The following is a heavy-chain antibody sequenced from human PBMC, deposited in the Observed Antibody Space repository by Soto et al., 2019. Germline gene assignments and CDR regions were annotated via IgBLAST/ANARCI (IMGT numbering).Heavy chain of an antibody. CDR1: GDTFSSYI. D-gene: IGHD2-21*02. CDR2: VIPVLTTT. CDR3: ARRRYCGYDCYHKHYYGMDV. Sequence: QVQLVQSGAEVKKPGSSVRVSCRSSGDTFSSYIVNWLRLAPGRGLEWMGRVIPVLTTTDYAQNFRGRFTFSADRSTNTVHLDLSSLRSDDTAVYYCARRRYCGYDCYHKHYYGMDVWGQGSLVTVAS. J-gene: IGHJ6*02. V-gene: IGHV1-69*08.